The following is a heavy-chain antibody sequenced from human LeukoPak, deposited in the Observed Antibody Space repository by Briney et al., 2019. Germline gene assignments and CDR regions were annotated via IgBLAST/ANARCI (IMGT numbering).Heavy chain of an antibody. V-gene: IGHV3-33*08. D-gene: IGHD2-15*01. CDR1: GFTFSSYG. Sequence: GGSLRLSCAASGFTFSSYGMSWVRQAPGKGLEWVAFIRYDGSNKYYADSVKGRFTMSRDNSKNTVYLQMNSLRVDDTAVYYCARRDIVVVVSASDYWGQGTLVTVSS. CDR3: ARRDIVVVVSASDY. J-gene: IGHJ4*02. CDR2: IRYDGSNK.